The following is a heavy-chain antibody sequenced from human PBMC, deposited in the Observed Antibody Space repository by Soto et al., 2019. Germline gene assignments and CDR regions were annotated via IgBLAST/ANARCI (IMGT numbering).Heavy chain of an antibody. CDR2: ISYDGSNK. CDR3: AKPLWSQQFYFDY. Sequence: QVQLVESGGGVVQPWRSLRLFCAAYGFTFSSYGMHWFRQAPGKGLEWVAVISYDGSNKYYADSVKGRFTISRDNSKNTLYLQMNSLRAEDTAVYYCAKPLWSQQFYFDYWGQGTLVTVSS. D-gene: IGHD3-10*01. J-gene: IGHJ4*02. V-gene: IGHV3-30*18. CDR1: GFTFSSYG.